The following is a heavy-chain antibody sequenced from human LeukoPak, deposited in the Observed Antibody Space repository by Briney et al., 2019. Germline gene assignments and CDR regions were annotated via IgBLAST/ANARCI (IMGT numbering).Heavy chain of an antibody. V-gene: IGHV3-30*18. D-gene: IGHD6-19*01. J-gene: IGHJ5*02. CDR2: ISYDGGNK. Sequence: GGSLRLSSAASGFTFSSYGMHWVRQAPGKGLEWVAVISYDGGNKYYADSVKGRFTISRDNSKNSLYLQMNSLRAEDTAVYYCAKSVAGNLNWFDPWGQGTLVTVSS. CDR1: GFTFSSYG. CDR3: AKSVAGNLNWFDP.